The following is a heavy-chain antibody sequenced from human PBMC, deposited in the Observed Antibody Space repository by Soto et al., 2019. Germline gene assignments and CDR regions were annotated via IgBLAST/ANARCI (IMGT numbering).Heavy chain of an antibody. CDR1: GGTFSSYA. D-gene: IGHD3-16*02. CDR3: ARGVKGFDY. Sequence: ASVKVSCKASGGTFSSYAISWVRQAPGQGLEWMGGIIPIFGTANYARKFQGRVTITADKSTSTAYMELSSLRSEETAVYYRARGVKGFDYWGQGTLVTVSS. J-gene: IGHJ4*02. V-gene: IGHV1-69*06. CDR2: IIPIFGTA.